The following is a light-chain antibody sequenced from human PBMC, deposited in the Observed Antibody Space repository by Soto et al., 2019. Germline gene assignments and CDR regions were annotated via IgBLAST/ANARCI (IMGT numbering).Light chain of an antibody. CDR2: EVN. CDR1: SSDIGAYNY. CDR3: SSYTSSGIPVV. Sequence: QSVLTQPASVSGSPGQSITISCAGTSSDIGAYNYVSWYQHRPGKAPKLLIFEVNSRPAGLSNRFSGSKSGNTASLTISGLQAEDDADYYCSSYTSSGIPVVFGGGTKLTVL. J-gene: IGLJ2*01. V-gene: IGLV2-14*01.